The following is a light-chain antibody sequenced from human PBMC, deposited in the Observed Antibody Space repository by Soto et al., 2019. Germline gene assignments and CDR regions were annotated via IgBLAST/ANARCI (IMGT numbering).Light chain of an antibody. CDR1: QGISSW. CDR2: GAS. V-gene: IGKV1D-12*01. J-gene: IGKJ5*01. CDR3: QQASSLPIT. Sequence: DLQMTQSPSSVSASVGDRVTITCRASQGISSWLAWYQAKPGKAPKILIYGASSLQSGVPSRFSGSGSGTDFTLTISSLQPEDFATYYCQQASSLPITFGQGTRLEI.